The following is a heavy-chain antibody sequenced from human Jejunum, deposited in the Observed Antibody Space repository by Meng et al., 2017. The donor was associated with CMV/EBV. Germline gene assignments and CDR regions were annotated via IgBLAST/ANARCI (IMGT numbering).Heavy chain of an antibody. J-gene: IGHJ4*02. CDR1: FSSHC. V-gene: IGHV3-74*01. D-gene: IGHD2-15*01. CDR3: ARDAAYCDGGGCYSAYYFDY. Sequence: FSSHCMHWVRQAPGKGLVWVSRIDGDGSYTNYADSVKGRFTISRDNAKSTLFLEMNSLRVEDTAVYYCARDAAYCDGGGCYSAYYFDYWGQGALVTVSS. CDR2: IDGDGSYT.